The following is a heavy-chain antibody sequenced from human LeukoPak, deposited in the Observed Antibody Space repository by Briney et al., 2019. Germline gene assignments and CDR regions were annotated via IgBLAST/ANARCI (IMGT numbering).Heavy chain of an antibody. CDR1: GFTFSSYG. J-gene: IGHJ4*02. CDR3: ASGLRAGGDDY. V-gene: IGHV3-30*06. D-gene: IGHD3-16*01. CDR2: ISYDGSNK. Sequence: GGSLRLSCAASGFTFSSYGMHWVRQAPGKGLEWVAVISYDGSNKYYADSVKGRFTISRDNSKNTLYLQMNSLRAEDTAVYYCASGLRAGGDDYWGQGTLVTVSS.